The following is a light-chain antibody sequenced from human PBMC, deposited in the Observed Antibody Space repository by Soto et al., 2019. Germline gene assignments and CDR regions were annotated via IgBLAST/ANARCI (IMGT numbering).Light chain of an antibody. J-gene: IGKJ2*01. Sequence: EIVMTQSPATLSVSPGERATLSCRASQSVSSNLAGYQQKPGQAPRLLIYGASTRATGIPARFSGSGSGTEFTLTISSLQSEDFAVYYCQQYNNWPLYTCGQGTKLEIK. CDR2: GAS. CDR3: QQYNNWPLYT. CDR1: QSVSSN. V-gene: IGKV3-15*01.